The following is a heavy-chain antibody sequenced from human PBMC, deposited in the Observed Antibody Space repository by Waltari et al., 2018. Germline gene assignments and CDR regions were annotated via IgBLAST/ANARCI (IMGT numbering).Heavy chain of an antibody. CDR2: IIPIFGKA. CDR3: ARDQEDCSGGSCTQYNWFDP. D-gene: IGHD2-15*01. CDR1: GGTFSSYA. V-gene: IGHV1-69*04. J-gene: IGHJ5*02. Sequence: QVQLVQSGAEVKKPGSSVKVSCKASGGTFSSYAISWVRQAPGQGLGWLGRIIPIFGKANDAQKFQGRVTITADKSTSTAYMELSSLRSEDTAVYYCARDQEDCSGGSCTQYNWFDPWGQGTLVTVSS.